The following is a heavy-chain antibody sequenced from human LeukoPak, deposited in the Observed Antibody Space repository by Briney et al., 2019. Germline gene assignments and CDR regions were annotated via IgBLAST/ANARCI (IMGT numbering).Heavy chain of an antibody. D-gene: IGHD1-1*01. CDR1: GITFSSYE. V-gene: IGHV3-48*03. Sequence: GGSLRLSCAASGITFSSYEMNWVRQAPGKGLEWVSYISRSGSTIYYADSVKGRFTISRDNAKNSLYLQMNSLRAEDTAVYYCARGGYNWSDLDYWGQGTLVTVSS. CDR3: ARGGYNWSDLDY. CDR2: ISRSGSTI. J-gene: IGHJ4*02.